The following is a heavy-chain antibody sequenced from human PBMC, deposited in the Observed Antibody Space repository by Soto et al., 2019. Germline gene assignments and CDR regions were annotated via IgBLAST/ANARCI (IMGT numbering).Heavy chain of an antibody. V-gene: IGHV3-23*01. D-gene: IGHD2-8*01. CDR1: GFTFSSYA. CDR3: GGYCTNGVCYKDAFDI. Sequence: GSLRLSCAASGFTFSSYAMSWVRQAPGKGLEWVSAISGSGGSTYYADSVKGRFTISRDNSKNTLYLQMNSLRAEDTAVYYCGGYCTNGVCYKDAFDIWGQGTMVNVSS. J-gene: IGHJ3*02. CDR2: ISGSGGST.